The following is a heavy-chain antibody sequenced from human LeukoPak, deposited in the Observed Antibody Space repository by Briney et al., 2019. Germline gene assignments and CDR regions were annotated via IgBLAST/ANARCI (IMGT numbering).Heavy chain of an antibody. CDR3: ARPGGVATIEFCFDY. CDR1: GYSFTSYW. Sequence: GESLKISCKGSGYSFTSYWIGCVRQMPGKGLEWIAIIYPGDSDTRYSPSFQGQVTISADKSISTPYLQWTSLKPSTPAMYHCARPGGVATIEFCFDYWGQGTLVTVSS. V-gene: IGHV5-51*01. CDR2: IYPGDSDT. J-gene: IGHJ4*02. D-gene: IGHD5-12*01.